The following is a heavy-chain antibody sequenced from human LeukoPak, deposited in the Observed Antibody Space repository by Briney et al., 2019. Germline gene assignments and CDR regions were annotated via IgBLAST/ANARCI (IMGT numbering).Heavy chain of an antibody. CDR2: IYYSGST. CDR3: ARYYAARRGLDY. J-gene: IGHJ4*02. Sequence: PSETLSLTCTVSAPSISSYYWSWIRQPPGKGLEWIGYIYYSGSTNYNPSLKSRVTISVDTSKNQFSLKLSSVTAADTAVYYCARYYAARRGLDYWGQGTLVTVSS. CDR1: APSISSYY. D-gene: IGHD6-6*01. V-gene: IGHV4-59*01.